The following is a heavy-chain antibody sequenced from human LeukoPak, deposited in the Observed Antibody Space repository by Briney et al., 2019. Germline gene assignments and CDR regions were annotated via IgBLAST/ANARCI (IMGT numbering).Heavy chain of an antibody. D-gene: IGHD6-19*01. Sequence: GASVKVSCKASGYTFTGYYMHWVRQGPGQGLEWMGWINPNSGGTNYAQKFQGRVTMTRDTSISTAYMELSRLRSEDTAVYYCARSSGWYGFDYWGQGNLVTVSS. J-gene: IGHJ4*02. CDR3: ARSSGWYGFDY. CDR1: GYTFTGYY. V-gene: IGHV1-2*02. CDR2: INPNSGGT.